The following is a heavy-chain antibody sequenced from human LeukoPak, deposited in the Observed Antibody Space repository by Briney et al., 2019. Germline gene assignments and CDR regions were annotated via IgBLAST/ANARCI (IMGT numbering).Heavy chain of an antibody. J-gene: IGHJ4*02. CDR2: FDPEDGET. Sequence: ASVKVSCKVSGYTLTELSMHWVRQAPGKGLEWMGGFDPEDGETIYAQKFQGRVTMTEDTSTDTAYMELSSLRPEDTAVYYCATAPPSSGWAFFDYWGQGTLVTVSS. V-gene: IGHV1-24*01. CDR1: GYTLTELS. CDR3: ATAPPSSGWAFFDY. D-gene: IGHD6-19*01.